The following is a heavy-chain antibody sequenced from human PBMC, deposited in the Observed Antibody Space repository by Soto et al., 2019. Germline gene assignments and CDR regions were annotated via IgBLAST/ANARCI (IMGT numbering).Heavy chain of an antibody. J-gene: IGHJ6*02. Sequence: QAQLEQSGGEVKKPGSSVKVSCKASRVAFSKFIVTWVRQAPGLGLEWVGGIIPIFGTANYAQKFQGRVTITADESTSTSYMEVNNLRSEDTAVYYCPKVRYSSPMGYYYGMDVWGQGTTVTVSS. V-gene: IGHV1-69*01. CDR2: IIPIFGTA. CDR1: RVAFSKFI. CDR3: PKVRYSSPMGYYYGMDV. D-gene: IGHD6-19*01.